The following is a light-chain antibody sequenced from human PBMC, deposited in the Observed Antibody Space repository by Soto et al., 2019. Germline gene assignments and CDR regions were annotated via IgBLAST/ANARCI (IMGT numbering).Light chain of an antibody. CDR2: GAS. CDR1: QSVSSSY. CDR3: QQYGSSPSWT. Sequence: VLRPSRGSLSFSAGAGATNSRRASQSVSSSYLAWYQQKPGQAPRLLSYGASSRATVIPDRFSGIESGTDFTLTVSRLEPEDFALYYCQQYGSSPSWTFGQGTKVDI. J-gene: IGKJ1*01. V-gene: IGKV3-20*01.